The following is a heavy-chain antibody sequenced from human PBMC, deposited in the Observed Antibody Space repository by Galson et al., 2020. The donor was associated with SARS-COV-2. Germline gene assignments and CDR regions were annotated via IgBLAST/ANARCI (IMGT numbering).Heavy chain of an antibody. J-gene: IGHJ3*02. Sequence: GESLKISCEASGFTFSTYAMHWVRQAPGKGLEWVASITTSSTYMIYAQSVRGRFTISRDDARNSLSLQLNTLRAEDTAVYYCARDTSGYTYAFSGLDMWGQGTVVTVSS. CDR1: GFTFSTYA. D-gene: IGHD5-18*01. V-gene: IGHV3-21*01. CDR3: ARDTSGYTYAFSGLDM. CDR2: ITTSSTYM.